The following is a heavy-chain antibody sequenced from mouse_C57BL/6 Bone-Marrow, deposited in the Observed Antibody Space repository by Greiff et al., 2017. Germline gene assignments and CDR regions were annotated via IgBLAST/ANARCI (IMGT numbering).Heavy chain of an antibody. V-gene: IGHV5-15*01. CDR3: ARHPRYYYGSFYAMDY. D-gene: IGHD1-1*01. J-gene: IGHJ4*01. CDR2: ISNLAYSI. Sequence: EVQGVESGGGLVQPGGSLKLSCAASGFTFSDYGMAWVRQAPRKGPEWVAFISNLAYSIYYADTVTGRFTISRGNAKNTLYLEMSSLRSEDTAMYYCARHPRYYYGSFYAMDYWGQGTSVTVSS. CDR1: GFTFSDYG.